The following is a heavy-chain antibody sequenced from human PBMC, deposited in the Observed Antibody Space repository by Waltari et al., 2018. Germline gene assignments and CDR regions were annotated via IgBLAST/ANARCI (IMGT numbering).Heavy chain of an antibody. CDR3: ARSRCCVGDCLGRYFDL. J-gene: IGHJ2*01. V-gene: IGHV3-74*01. D-gene: IGHD2-21*02. CDR2: INSDGRSI. Sequence: RQAPGKGLVGVSRINSDGRSITDADAVKGRFTISRDNGKNTLYLQMNSLRADDTAVYYCARSRCCVGDCLGRYFDLWGRGTLVTVSS.